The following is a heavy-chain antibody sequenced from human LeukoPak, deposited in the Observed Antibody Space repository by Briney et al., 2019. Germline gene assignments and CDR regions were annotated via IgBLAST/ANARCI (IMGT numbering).Heavy chain of an antibody. CDR2: IIPIFGTA. CDR1: GGTFSSYA. D-gene: IGHD6-19*01. J-gene: IGHJ4*02. V-gene: IGHV1-69*13. Sequence: SVKVSCKASGGTFSSYAISWVRQAPGQGLEWMGGIIPIFGTANYAQKFQGRVTITADESTSTAYMELSSLRSEDTAVYYCATHRLTGYSSGWYSFDYWGQGTLVTVSS. CDR3: ATHRLTGYSSGWYSFDY.